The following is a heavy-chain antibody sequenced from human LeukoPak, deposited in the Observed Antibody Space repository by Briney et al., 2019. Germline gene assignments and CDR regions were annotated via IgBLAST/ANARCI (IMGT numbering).Heavy chain of an antibody. CDR2: VNSDGSDT. Sequence: GRSLRLSCAASGSSFSRYWMHWVRQAPGKGLVWVSRVNSDGSDTAYADSVKGRFTISRDNVKSTLYLQMSALSAEDTAVYFCARGEPVVLAAIRSWGQGTLVTVSS. D-gene: IGHD2-15*01. CDR1: GSSFSRYW. CDR3: ARGEPVVLAAIRS. V-gene: IGHV3-74*01. J-gene: IGHJ5*02.